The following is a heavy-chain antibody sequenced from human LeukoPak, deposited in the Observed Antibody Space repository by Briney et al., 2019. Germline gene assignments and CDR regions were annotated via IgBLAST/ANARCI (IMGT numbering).Heavy chain of an antibody. D-gene: IGHD3-10*01. Sequence: SETLSLTCAVNGGSFSDYLWTWIRQSPGKGLEWTGEINQGGRTNFNPSLKSRVTISADRSKYHFSLTLRSVTAADTAVYYCARGKRVWFGELMTSFSYFYIDVWGRGTTVIVSS. CDR1: GGSFSDYL. CDR2: INQGGRT. V-gene: IGHV4-34*01. J-gene: IGHJ6*03. CDR3: ARGKRVWFGELMTSFSYFYIDV.